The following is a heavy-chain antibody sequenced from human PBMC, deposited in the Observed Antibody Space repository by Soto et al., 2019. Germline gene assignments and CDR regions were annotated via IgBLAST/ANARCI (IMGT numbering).Heavy chain of an antibody. CDR1: GGSISSSSYY. Sequence: SETLSLTCTVSGGSISSSSYYWGWIRQPPGKGLEWIGSIYYSGSTYYNPSLKSRVTISVDTSKNQFSLKLSSVTAADTAVYYCATSPLLWFGESLGYYYYYYMDVWGKGTTVTVSS. V-gene: IGHV4-39*01. CDR3: ATSPLLWFGESLGYYYYYYMDV. J-gene: IGHJ6*03. CDR2: IYYSGST. D-gene: IGHD3-10*01.